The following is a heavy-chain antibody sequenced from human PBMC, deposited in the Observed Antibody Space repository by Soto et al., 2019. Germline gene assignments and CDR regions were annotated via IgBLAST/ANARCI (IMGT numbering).Heavy chain of an antibody. J-gene: IGHJ4*02. CDR2: ISGSGGST. CDR3: AKEGAIAAPPEGYFDY. CDR1: GFTFSSYA. V-gene: IGHV3-23*01. Sequence: GGSLRLSCAASGFTFSSYAMNWVRQAPGKGLEWVSAISGSGGSTYYADSVKGRFTISRDNSKNTLYLQMNSLRAEDTAVYYCAKEGAIAAPPEGYFDYWGQGTLVTVSS. D-gene: IGHD6-25*01.